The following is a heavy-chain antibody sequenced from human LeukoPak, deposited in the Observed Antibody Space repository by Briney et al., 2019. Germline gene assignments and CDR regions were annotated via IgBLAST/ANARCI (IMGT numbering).Heavy chain of an antibody. Sequence: ASETLSLTCTVSGGSTRNYCWSWVRRPPGMGLQWIGYIHYRGNTDYSPSLRSRVTISSDTSRISLKVTSVTAADTAVYYCARHLSNYGSGTYTAFDVWGQGAMVIVSS. J-gene: IGHJ3*01. CDR3: ARHLSNYGSGTYTAFDV. CDR1: GGSTRNYC. V-gene: IGHV4-59*08. D-gene: IGHD3-10*01. CDR2: IHYRGNT.